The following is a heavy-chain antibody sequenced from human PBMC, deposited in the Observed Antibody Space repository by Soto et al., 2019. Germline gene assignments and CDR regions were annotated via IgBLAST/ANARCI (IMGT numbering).Heavy chain of an antibody. Sequence: SETLSLTCAVYGGSFSIYYWAWIRQSPGKGLEWIGEIDQSGSTNYNPSLKSRVTISVDTSKNQFSLKLSSVTAADTAVYYCTTGPGSGARYYFDYWGQGTLVTVSS. CDR3: TTGPGSGARYYFDY. D-gene: IGHD2-15*01. CDR2: IDQSGST. J-gene: IGHJ4*02. V-gene: IGHV4-34*01. CDR1: GGSFSIYY.